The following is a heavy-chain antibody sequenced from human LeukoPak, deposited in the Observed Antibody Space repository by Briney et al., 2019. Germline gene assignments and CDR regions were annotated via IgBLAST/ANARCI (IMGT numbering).Heavy chain of an antibody. V-gene: IGHV4-59*01. Sequence: SETLSLTCTNSGGSISSYYWSWIRQPPGKGLEWIGYIYYSGSTNYNPSLKSRVTISVDTSKNQFSLKLSSVTATDTAVYYCARAFYPGYYSYMAVWGKGTTVTVSS. J-gene: IGHJ6*03. D-gene: IGHD3-3*02. CDR1: GGSISSYY. CDR3: ARAFYPGYYSYMAV. CDR2: IYYSGST.